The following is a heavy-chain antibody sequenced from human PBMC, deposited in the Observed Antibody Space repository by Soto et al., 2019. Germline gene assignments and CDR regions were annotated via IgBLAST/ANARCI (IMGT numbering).Heavy chain of an antibody. Sequence: GGSLRLSSAASGFTFTRYRMNWVRQAPGKALEWVSSISSTTNYKYYGDSMKGRCTISRDNAKNSLYLEMNSLRAEDTAGYYCARESDELTSHVDYWGQGSLVTVPS. J-gene: IGHJ4*02. D-gene: IGHD1-7*01. V-gene: IGHV3-21*06. CDR1: GFTFTRYR. CDR2: ISSTTNYK. CDR3: ARESDELTSHVDY.